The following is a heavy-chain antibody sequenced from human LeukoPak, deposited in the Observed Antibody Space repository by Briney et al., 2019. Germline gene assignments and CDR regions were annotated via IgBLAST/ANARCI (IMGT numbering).Heavy chain of an antibody. D-gene: IGHD6-19*01. Sequence: GASVKVSCKASGGTFSSYAISWVRQAPGQGLEWMEGIIPIFGTANYAQKFQGRVTITADKSTSTAYMELSSLRSEDTAVYYCARGSSGWYRAYFDYWGQGTLVTVSS. V-gene: IGHV1-69*06. J-gene: IGHJ4*02. CDR3: ARGSSGWYRAYFDY. CDR2: IIPIFGTA. CDR1: GGTFSSYA.